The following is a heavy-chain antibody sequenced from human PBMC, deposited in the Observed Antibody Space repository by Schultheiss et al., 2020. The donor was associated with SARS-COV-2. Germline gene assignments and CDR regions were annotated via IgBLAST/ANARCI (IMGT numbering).Heavy chain of an antibody. CDR1: GFTVSTNY. D-gene: IGHD4-17*01. V-gene: IGHV3-53*01. CDR2: VYSGGST. Sequence: GGSLRLSCAASGFTVSTNYMSWVRQAPGKGLEWVSVVYSGGSTYYADSVKGRFAISRDNSKNTLYLQMNSLRAEDTAVYYCAKNYGAGYYYYGMDVWGQGTTVTVSS. J-gene: IGHJ6*02. CDR3: AKNYGAGYYYYGMDV.